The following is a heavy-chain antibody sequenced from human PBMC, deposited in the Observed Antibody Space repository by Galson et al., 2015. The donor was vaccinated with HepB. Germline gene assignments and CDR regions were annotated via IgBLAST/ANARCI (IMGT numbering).Heavy chain of an antibody. CDR2: ISSSSSYI. D-gene: IGHD3-16*01. J-gene: IGHJ6*02. Sequence: SLRLSCAASGFTFSSYSMNWVRQAPGKGLEWVSSISSSSSYIYYADSVKGRFTISRDNAKNSLYLQMNSLRAEDTAVYYCARDLSLTRRFVYYYYGMDVWGQGTTVTVSS. CDR1: GFTFSSYS. V-gene: IGHV3-21*01. CDR3: ARDLSLTRRFVYYYYGMDV.